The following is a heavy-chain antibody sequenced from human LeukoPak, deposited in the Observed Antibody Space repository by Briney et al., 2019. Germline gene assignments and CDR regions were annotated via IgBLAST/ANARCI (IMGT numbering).Heavy chain of an antibody. D-gene: IGHD4-17*01. CDR1: GFTFTSYS. V-gene: IGHV3-33*08. CDR2: IWHDGSNK. Sequence: GGSLRLSCAASGFTFTSYSMSWVRQAPGKGLEWVAVIWHDGSNKYYTDSVKGRFTISRDDSKNTLYLQMNSLKAEDTAVYYCARPDYGASGDYWGQGTLVTVSS. CDR3: ARPDYGASGDY. J-gene: IGHJ4*02.